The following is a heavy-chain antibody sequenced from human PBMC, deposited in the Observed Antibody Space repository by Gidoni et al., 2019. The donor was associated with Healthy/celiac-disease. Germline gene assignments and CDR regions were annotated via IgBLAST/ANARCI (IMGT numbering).Heavy chain of an antibody. D-gene: IGHD6-13*01. CDR3: TTEGSSWYSPYYYYGMDV. CDR1: SNDW. J-gene: IGHJ6*04. CDR2: IKSKTDGGTT. V-gene: IGHV3-15*07. Sequence: SNDWMNWVRQAPGKGLEWVGRIKSKTDGGTTDYAAPVKGRFTISRDDSKNTLYLQMNSLKTEDTAVYYCTTEGSSWYSPYYYYGMDVWGKGTTVTVSS.